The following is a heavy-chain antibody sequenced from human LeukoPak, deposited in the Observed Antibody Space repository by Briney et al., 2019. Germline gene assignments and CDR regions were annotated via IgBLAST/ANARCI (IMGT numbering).Heavy chain of an antibody. CDR2: IYYSGST. CDR3: ARVPPGTSHFDY. CDR1: GGSIRSYY. J-gene: IGHJ4*02. V-gene: IGHV4-59*01. Sequence: SETLSLTCTVSGGSIRSYYWSWIRQPPGKGLEWIGYIYYSGSTKYNPSLKSRVTISVDTSKNQFSLKLSSVTAADTAVYYCARVPPGTSHFDYWGQGTLVTVSS. D-gene: IGHD3/OR15-3a*01.